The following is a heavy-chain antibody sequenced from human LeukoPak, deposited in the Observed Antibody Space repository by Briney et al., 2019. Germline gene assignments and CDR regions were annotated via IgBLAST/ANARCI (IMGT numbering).Heavy chain of an antibody. J-gene: IGHJ4*02. CDR1: GYTFTSYG. V-gene: IGHV1-18*01. D-gene: IGHD6-13*01. CDR2: ISAYNGNT. CDR3: ARVRQQLDYFDY. Sequence: ASVKVSCKASGYTFTSYGMSWLRQAPGQGLEWMGWISAYNGNTNYAQKLQGRVTMTTDTSTSTAYMELRSLRSDDTAVYYCARVRQQLDYFDYWGQGTLVTVSS.